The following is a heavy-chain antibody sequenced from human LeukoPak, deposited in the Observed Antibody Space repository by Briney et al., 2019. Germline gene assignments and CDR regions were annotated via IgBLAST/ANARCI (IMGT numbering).Heavy chain of an antibody. D-gene: IGHD3-3*01. CDR2: SGSGGST. CDR1: GFTFSNYA. CDR3: AKDFWSGYYPNY. V-gene: IGHV3-23*01. J-gene: IGHJ4*02. Sequence: GGSLRLSCAASGFTFSNYAMSWVRQAPGKGLEWVSGSGSGGSTYYADSVKGRFTISRDNSKNTLYLQMNSLRAEDTAVYYCAKDFWSGYYPNYWGQGTLVTDSS.